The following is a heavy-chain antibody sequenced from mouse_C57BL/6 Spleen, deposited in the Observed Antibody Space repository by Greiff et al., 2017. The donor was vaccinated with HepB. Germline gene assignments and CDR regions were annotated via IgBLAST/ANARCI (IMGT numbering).Heavy chain of an antibody. D-gene: IGHD2-1*01. CDR2: IFPGSGST. J-gene: IGHJ4*01. V-gene: IGHV1-75*01. Sequence: QVQLQQSGPELVKPGASVKISCKASGYTFTDYYINWVKQRPGQGLEWIGWIFPGSGSTYYNEKFKGKAKITVDKSSSTAYMLRSSLTSEDSAVYFFARGNIAMDYWGQGTSVTVSS. CDR3: ARGNIAMDY. CDR1: GYTFTDYY.